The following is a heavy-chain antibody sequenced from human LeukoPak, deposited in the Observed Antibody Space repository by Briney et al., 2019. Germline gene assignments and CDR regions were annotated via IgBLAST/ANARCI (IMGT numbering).Heavy chain of an antibody. CDR1: GFTFSSYS. Sequence: PGGSLRLSCAASGFTFSSYSMDWVRQAPGKGLEWVSSISGSSRYIYYAESMKGRFAISRDNAKKLLYLQMNSLRAEDTAVYFCVRDIQGTGSPLDYWGQGTLVTVSS. D-gene: IGHD1-1*01. J-gene: IGHJ4*02. V-gene: IGHV3-21*01. CDR3: VRDIQGTGSPLDY. CDR2: ISGSSRYI.